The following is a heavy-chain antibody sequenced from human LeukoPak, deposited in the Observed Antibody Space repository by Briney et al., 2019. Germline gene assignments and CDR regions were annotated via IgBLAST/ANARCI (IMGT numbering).Heavy chain of an antibody. CDR2: IFPSGGEI. D-gene: IGHD2-21*01. V-gene: IGHV3-23*01. CDR1: GFTFSTFA. CDR3: AREIGRGVISPYFDH. J-gene: IGHJ4*02. Sequence: PGGSLRLSCAASGFTFSTFAMIWVRQPPGKGLEWVSSIFPSGGEIHYADSVRGRFTISIDNSKSTLSLQMNSLRAEDTAVYYCAREIGRGVISPYFDHWGQGALVTVSS.